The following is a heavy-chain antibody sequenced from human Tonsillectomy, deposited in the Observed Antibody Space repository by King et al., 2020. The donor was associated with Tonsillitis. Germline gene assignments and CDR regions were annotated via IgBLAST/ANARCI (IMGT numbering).Heavy chain of an antibody. V-gene: IGHV4-59*01. CDR2: IQYSGST. D-gene: IGHD3-22*01. Sequence: QLQESGPVVVKPSETLSLTCTVSGGSIISYYWTWIRQPPGKGLEWIGDIQYSGSTHNNPSLKSLVTISVDTSKNPFSLRLRSVTAADTALYYCARGYSSGYYKNGMDVWGQGTTVTVSS. J-gene: IGHJ6*02. CDR3: ARGYSSGYYKNGMDV. CDR1: GGSIISYY.